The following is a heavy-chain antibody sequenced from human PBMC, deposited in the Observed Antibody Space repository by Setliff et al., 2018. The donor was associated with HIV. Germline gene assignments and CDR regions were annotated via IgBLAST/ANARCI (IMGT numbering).Heavy chain of an antibody. D-gene: IGHD4-17*01. Sequence: PGESLKISCKGSGYSFTTYWIAWVRQMPGKGLEWMGIIYPADSDMKYSPSFQGQVTISADKSISTAYLQWSSLKASDTAMYYCARGFYGDYYFDYWGQGTLVTVSS. CDR2: IYPADSDM. CDR3: ARGFYGDYYFDY. CDR1: GYSFTTYW. J-gene: IGHJ4*02. V-gene: IGHV5-51*01.